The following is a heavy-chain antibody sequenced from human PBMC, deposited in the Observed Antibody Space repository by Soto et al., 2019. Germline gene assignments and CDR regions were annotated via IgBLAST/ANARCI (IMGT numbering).Heavy chain of an antibody. Sequence: SGPTLVNPTQTLTLTCTFSGFSLSTSGMCVSWIRQPPGKALEWLALIDWDDDKYYSTSLKTRLTISKDTSKNQVVLTMTNMDPVDTATYYCARMVYYDSSGYARGYYFDYWGQGTLVTVSS. CDR3: ARMVYYDSSGYARGYYFDY. J-gene: IGHJ4*02. V-gene: IGHV2-70*01. CDR2: IDWDDDK. D-gene: IGHD3-22*01. CDR1: GFSLSTSGMC.